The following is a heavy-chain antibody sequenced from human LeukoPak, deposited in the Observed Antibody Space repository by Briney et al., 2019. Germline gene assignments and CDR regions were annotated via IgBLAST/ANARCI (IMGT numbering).Heavy chain of an antibody. D-gene: IGHD3-3*01. J-gene: IGHJ4*02. Sequence: GGSLRLSCAASGFTVSSNYISWVRQAPGKGLEWVSAIYSGGSTFYADSVKGRITITRDNSKNTVYLQMNILRPEDTAVYYCAREGNGYYPFFDYWGEGTLVTVSS. CDR1: GFTVSSNY. CDR3: AREGNGYYPFFDY. V-gene: IGHV3-66*01. CDR2: IYSGGST.